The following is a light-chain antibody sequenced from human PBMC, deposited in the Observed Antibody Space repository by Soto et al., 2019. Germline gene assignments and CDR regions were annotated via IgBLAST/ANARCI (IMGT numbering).Light chain of an antibody. Sequence: DIQMTQSPSTLSASVGDRVTITCRASQNIERSMAWYQQKPGRAPSLIIYDASTLERGVPSRFSGSGSGTEFTLIISNLQPDDFATYYCQQFKDYVWKFGQGTKV. CDR2: DAS. V-gene: IGKV1-5*01. J-gene: IGKJ1*01. CDR1: QNIERS. CDR3: QQFKDYVWK.